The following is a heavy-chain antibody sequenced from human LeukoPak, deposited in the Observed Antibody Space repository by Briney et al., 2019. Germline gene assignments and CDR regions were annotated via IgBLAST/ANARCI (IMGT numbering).Heavy chain of an antibody. CDR1: GGSISSGSYY. D-gene: IGHD3-22*01. J-gene: IGHJ4*02. Sequence: SETLSLTCTVSGGSISSGSYYWSWIRQPAGKGLEWIGRIYTSGSTNYNPSLKSRVTISVDTFKNQFSLKLSSVTAADTAVYYCARNDYDSSGYYSDYWGQGTLVTVSS. V-gene: IGHV4-61*02. CDR3: ARNDYDSSGYYSDY. CDR2: IYTSGST.